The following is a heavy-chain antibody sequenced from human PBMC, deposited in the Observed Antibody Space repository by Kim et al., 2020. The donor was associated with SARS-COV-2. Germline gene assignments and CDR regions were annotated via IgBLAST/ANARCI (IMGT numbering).Heavy chain of an antibody. Sequence: SETLSLTCAVYGGSFSGYYWSWIRQPPGKGLEWIGEINHSGSTNYNPSLKSRVTISVDTSKNQFSLKLSSVTAADTAVYYCARGRQLLYRWYFDLWGRGTLVTVSS. CDR1: GGSFSGYY. V-gene: IGHV4-34*01. D-gene: IGHD2-2*02. J-gene: IGHJ2*01. CDR2: INHSGST. CDR3: ARGRQLLYRWYFDL.